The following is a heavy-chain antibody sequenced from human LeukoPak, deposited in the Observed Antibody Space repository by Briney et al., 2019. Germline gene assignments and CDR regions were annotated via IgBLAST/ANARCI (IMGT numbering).Heavy chain of an antibody. CDR3: ARRVWGGWYYFDY. CDR1: GFTFTTYW. V-gene: IGHV3-7*01. J-gene: IGHJ4*02. CDR2: IKQDGSEK. Sequence: PGGSLRLSCVGSGFTFTTYWMSWVRQAPGKGLEWVANIKQDGSEKYYVDSVKGRFTISRDNAKNSLYLQMNSLRAEDTAVYYCARRVWGGWYYFDYWGQGTLVTVSS. D-gene: IGHD6-19*01.